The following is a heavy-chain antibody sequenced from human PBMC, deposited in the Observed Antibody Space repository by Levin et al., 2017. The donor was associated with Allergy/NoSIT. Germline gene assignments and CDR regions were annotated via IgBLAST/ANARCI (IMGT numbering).Heavy chain of an antibody. V-gene: IGHV3-30*18. Sequence: PGGSLRLSCAASGFTFSSYGMHWVRQAPGKGLEWVAVISYDGSNKYYADSVKGRFTISRDNSKNTLYLQMNSLRAEDTAVYYCAKRSAADSSGYISGFDYWGQGTLVTVSS. CDR3: AKRSAADSSGYISGFDY. D-gene: IGHD3-22*01. CDR2: ISYDGSNK. J-gene: IGHJ4*02. CDR1: GFTFSSYG.